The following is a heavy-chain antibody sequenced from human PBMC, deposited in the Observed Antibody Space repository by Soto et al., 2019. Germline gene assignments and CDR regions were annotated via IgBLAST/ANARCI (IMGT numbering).Heavy chain of an antibody. Sequence: GGSLRLSCAASGFTFSNYAMHWVRQVSGKGLEWVAVISYDGSSEYYADSVKGRFTISRDNSKNTLYVEMNSLRGEDTAVYYCARDASLRFLEWLAGSFDLWGQGT. CDR3: ARDASLRFLEWLAGSFDL. CDR1: GFTFSNYA. V-gene: IGHV3-30-3*01. D-gene: IGHD3-3*01. CDR2: ISYDGSSE. J-gene: IGHJ4*02.